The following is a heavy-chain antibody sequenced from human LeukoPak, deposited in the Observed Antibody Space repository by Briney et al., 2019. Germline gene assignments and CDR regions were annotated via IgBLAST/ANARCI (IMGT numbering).Heavy chain of an antibody. V-gene: IGHV3-48*04. J-gene: IGHJ4*02. D-gene: IGHD2-2*01. Sequence: GGSLRLSCAASGFTFSSYSMNWVRQAPGKGLEWVSYISSSSSTIYCADSVKGRFTISRDNAKNSLYLQMNSLRAEDTAVYYCARDLGYCSSTSCEYYFDYWGQGTLVTVSS. CDR1: GFTFSSYS. CDR3: ARDLGYCSSTSCEYYFDY. CDR2: ISSSSSTI.